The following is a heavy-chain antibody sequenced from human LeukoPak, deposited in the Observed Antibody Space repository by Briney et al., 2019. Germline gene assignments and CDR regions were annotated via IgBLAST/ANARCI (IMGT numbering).Heavy chain of an antibody. CDR2: IKQDGSEK. Sequence: PGRSLRLSCAASGFTFSNYWMNWVRQAPGKGLEWVANIKQDGSEKYYVDSVKGRFTISRDNAKNSLYLQMNSLRAEDTGVYYCAKGEGGSYYGIFDYWGQGTLVTVSS. CDR1: GFTFSNYW. J-gene: IGHJ4*02. CDR3: AKGEGGSYYGIFDY. V-gene: IGHV3-7*01. D-gene: IGHD1-26*01.